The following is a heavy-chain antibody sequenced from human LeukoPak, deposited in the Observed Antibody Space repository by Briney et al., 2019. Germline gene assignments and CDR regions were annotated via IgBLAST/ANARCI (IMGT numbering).Heavy chain of an antibody. V-gene: IGHV3-48*01. D-gene: IGHD3-22*01. J-gene: IGHJ4*02. CDR2: ISSSSSTI. Sequence: GGSLRLSCAASGFTFSSYSMNWVRQAPGKGLEWVSYISSSSSTIYYADSVKGRFTISRDNAKNSLYLQMNSLRAEDTAVYYCARDGENYYDSSGQQDYWGQGTLVTVSS. CDR1: GFTFSSYS. CDR3: ARDGENYYDSSGQQDY.